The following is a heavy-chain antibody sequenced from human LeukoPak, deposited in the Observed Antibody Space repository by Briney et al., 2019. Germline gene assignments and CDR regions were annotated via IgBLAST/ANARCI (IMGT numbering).Heavy chain of an antibody. CDR1: GGTFSSYA. CDR2: IIPIFGTA. CDR3: ARGPARSEQLVPGYYYYYYMDV. D-gene: IGHD6-6*01. J-gene: IGHJ6*03. V-gene: IGHV1-69*05. Sequence: ASVKVSCKASGGTFSSYAISWVRQAAGQGLEGMGGIIPIFGTANYAQEFQGRVTITTDEPTSTAYMELSSLRSEATAVYYCARGPARSEQLVPGYYYYYYMDVWGKGTTVTVSS.